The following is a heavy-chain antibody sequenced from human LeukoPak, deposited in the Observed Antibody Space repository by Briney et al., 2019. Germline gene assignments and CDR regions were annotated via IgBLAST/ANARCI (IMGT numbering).Heavy chain of an antibody. CDR2: IIPILGIA. Sequence: GSSVKVSCKASGGTFSSYTISWVRQAPGQGLEWMGRIIPILGIANYAQKFQGRVTITADKSTSTAYMELSSLRSEDTAVYYCARDGYGSGSYYEYWGQGTLVAVSS. J-gene: IGHJ4*02. CDR3: ARDGYGSGSYYEY. CDR1: GGTFSSYT. D-gene: IGHD3-10*01. V-gene: IGHV1-69*04.